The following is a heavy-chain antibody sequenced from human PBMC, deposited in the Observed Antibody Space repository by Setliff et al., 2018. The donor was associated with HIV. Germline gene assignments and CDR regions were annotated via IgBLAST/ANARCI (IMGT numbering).Heavy chain of an antibody. D-gene: IGHD3-3*01. CDR3: ARPLFGSDSLLDS. V-gene: IGHV3-74*01. CDR1: GFTLTSSW. Sequence: GGSLRLSCSVSGFTLTSSWIHWVRQAPGKGLVWVSRFRGDDRTTNYADSVKGRFTFSTDNALNTVYLQMDALRAEDAAVYYCARPLFGSDSLLDSWGQGTLVTVS. J-gene: IGHJ4*02. CDR2: FRGDDRTT.